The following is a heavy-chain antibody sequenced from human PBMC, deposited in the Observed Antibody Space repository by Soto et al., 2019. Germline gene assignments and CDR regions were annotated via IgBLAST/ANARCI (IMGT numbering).Heavy chain of an antibody. D-gene: IGHD2-8*01. Sequence: ASVKVSCKASGYTFTGYYMHWVRQAPGPGLEWMGWINPNSGGTNYAQKFQGWVTMTRDTSISTAYMELSRLRSDDTAVYYCARAPYCTNGVCYSNWFDPWGQGTLVTVSS. CDR2: INPNSGGT. V-gene: IGHV1-2*04. CDR1: GYTFTGYY. CDR3: ARAPYCTNGVCYSNWFDP. J-gene: IGHJ5*02.